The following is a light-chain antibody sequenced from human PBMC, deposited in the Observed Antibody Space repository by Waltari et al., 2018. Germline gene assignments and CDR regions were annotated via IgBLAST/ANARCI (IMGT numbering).Light chain of an antibody. CDR3: AAWDDSLGVSYV. Sequence: QSVLPQPPPASGTPGQTVTISCSGTNSNLGSNSLFWYQHLPGTAPKLLIYRDDLRPSGVPDRFSGSKSGTSASLAIRWLRPEDEADYYCAAWDDSLGVSYVFGSGTKVTV. CDR1: NSNLGSNS. J-gene: IGLJ1*01. CDR2: RDD. V-gene: IGLV1-47*01.